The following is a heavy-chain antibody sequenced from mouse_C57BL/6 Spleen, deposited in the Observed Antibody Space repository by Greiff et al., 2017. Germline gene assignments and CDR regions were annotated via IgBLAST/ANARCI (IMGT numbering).Heavy chain of an antibody. V-gene: IGHV1-82*01. J-gene: IGHJ2*01. CDR1: GYAFSSSW. Sequence: QVTLKESGPELVKPGASVKISCKASGYAFSSSWMNWVKQRPGKGLEWIGRIYPGDGDTNYNGKFKGKATLTADKSSSTAYMQLSSLTAEDSAVYFCARDITTVYFDYWGQGTTRTVSS. D-gene: IGHD1-1*01. CDR3: ARDITTVYFDY. CDR2: IYPGDGDT.